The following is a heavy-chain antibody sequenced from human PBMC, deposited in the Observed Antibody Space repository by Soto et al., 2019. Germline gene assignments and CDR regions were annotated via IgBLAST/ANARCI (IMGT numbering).Heavy chain of an antibody. CDR1: GGSISSGGYS. Sequence: QLQLQESGSGLVKPSQTLSLTCAVSGGSISSGGYSWSWIRQPPGKGLEWIGYIYHSGRTYYNPSVKSRVTISVDRSKNQFSLKLSSVTTADTAVYYCARGQLFLGNWVDPWGQGTLVTVCS. CDR3: ARGQLFLGNWVDP. V-gene: IGHV4-30-2*01. J-gene: IGHJ5*02. CDR2: IYHSGRT. D-gene: IGHD6-13*01.